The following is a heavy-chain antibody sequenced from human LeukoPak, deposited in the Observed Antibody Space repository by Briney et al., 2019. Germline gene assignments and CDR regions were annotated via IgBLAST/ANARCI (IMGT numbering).Heavy chain of an antibody. Sequence: PSETLSLTCTVSGGSISSYYWSWIRQPPGKGLEWIGYIYYSGSTNYNPSLKSRVTISVDTSKNQFSLKLRSVTAADTAVYYCVRDHYYNSSGYTFGYWGQGTLVTVSS. CDR3: VRDHYYNSSGYTFGY. V-gene: IGHV4-59*01. D-gene: IGHD3-22*01. J-gene: IGHJ4*02. CDR1: GGSISSYY. CDR2: IYYSGST.